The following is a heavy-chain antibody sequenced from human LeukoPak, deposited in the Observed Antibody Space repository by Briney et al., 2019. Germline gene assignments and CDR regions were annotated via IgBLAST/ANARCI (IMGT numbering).Heavy chain of an antibody. CDR1: GFTFRTYG. D-gene: IGHD3-22*01. V-gene: IGHV3-33*01. J-gene: IGHJ4*02. CDR3: ARGTRYDSSGYYSQDLDY. Sequence: GGFLRLPCAASGFTFRTYGMHWVRQAPGKGLEWAAVIWYDGSNKYYADSVKGRLTISRDNYKNTLYLQMNSLRAEDTAVYYCARGTRYDSSGYYSQDLDYWGQGTLVTVSS. CDR2: IWYDGSNK.